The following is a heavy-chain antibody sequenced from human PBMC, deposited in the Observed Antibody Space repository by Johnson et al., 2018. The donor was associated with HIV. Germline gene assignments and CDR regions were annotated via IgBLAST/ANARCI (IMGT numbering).Heavy chain of an antibody. CDR2: ISYDGSNK. CDR3: AREAYCGGDCHDDAFDI. CDR1: GFTFSSYA. Sequence: QVQLVESGGGVVQPGRSMRLSCAASGFTFSSYAMHWVRQAPGKGLAWVALISYDGSNKFYADSVKGRSTISRDNSKNSLYLQMTSLRAEDTAVYYCAREAYCGGDCHDDAFDIWGQGTMVTVSS. J-gene: IGHJ3*02. V-gene: IGHV3-30*04. D-gene: IGHD2-21*02.